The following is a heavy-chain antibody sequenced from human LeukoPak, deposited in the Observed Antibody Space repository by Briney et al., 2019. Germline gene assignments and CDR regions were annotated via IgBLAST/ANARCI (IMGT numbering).Heavy chain of an antibody. CDR1: VFTFSSYT. CDR3: AKDGGLWVSAHWGDS. Sequence: GGSLRLSCAASVFTFSSYTMSWVRQAPWKGLEWVSTITTSDGNTYYADSVKGRFTVSRDNSKNTLFLQMNSLRAEDTAVYYCAKDGGLWVSAHWGDSWGRGTLVTVSS. D-gene: IGHD7-27*01. CDR2: ITTSDGNT. J-gene: IGHJ4*02. V-gene: IGHV3-23*01.